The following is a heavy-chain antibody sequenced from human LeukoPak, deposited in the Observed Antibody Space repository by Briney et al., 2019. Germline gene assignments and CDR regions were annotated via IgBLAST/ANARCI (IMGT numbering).Heavy chain of an antibody. V-gene: IGHV1-2*02. CDR1: GYTFTGYY. CDR3: ATVGLEGRRDGLPTDY. J-gene: IGHJ4*02. D-gene: IGHD5-24*01. Sequence: ASVKVSCKASGYTFTGYYMHWVRQAPGQGLEWMGWINPNSGGTNYAQKFQGRVTMTRDTSISTAYMELSRLRSDDTAVYYCATVGLEGRRDGLPTDYWGQGTLVTVSS. CDR2: INPNSGGT.